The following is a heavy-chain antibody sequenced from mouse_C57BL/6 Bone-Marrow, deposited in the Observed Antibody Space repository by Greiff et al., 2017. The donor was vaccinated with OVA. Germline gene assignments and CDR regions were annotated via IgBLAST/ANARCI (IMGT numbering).Heavy chain of an antibody. CDR1: GFNIKDDY. V-gene: IGHV14-4*01. CDR2: LDPENGDT. CDR3: TTPIYYDYDWFAY. D-gene: IGHD2-4*01. J-gene: IGHJ3*01. Sequence: VQLQQSGAELVRPGASVTLSCTASGFNIKDDYMHWVKQRPEQGLEWIGWLDPENGDTEYASKFQGKSTIPADTSSNTAYLQLSSLTSEDTAVYYCTTPIYYDYDWFAYWGQGTLVTVSA.